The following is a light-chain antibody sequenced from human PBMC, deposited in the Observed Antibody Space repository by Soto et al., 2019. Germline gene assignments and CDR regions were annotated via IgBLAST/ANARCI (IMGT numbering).Light chain of an antibody. J-gene: IGKJ1*01. CDR2: RAS. V-gene: IGKV1-5*03. CDR3: QQYNSYPRT. CDR1: QSISSS. Sequence: DIQMTQSPSTLSASVGDTVTITCRASQSISSSLAWYQQKPGKAPKLVIYRASNLERGVPSRFSGSGSGAEFTLTISSLQPDDFATYFCQQYNSYPRTFGQGTKVEVK.